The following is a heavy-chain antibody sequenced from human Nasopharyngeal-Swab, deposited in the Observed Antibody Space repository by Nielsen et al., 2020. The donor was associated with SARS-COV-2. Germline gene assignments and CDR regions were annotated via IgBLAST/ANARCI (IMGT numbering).Heavy chain of an antibody. D-gene: IGHD3-3*01. J-gene: IGHJ4*02. CDR1: GGSISSYY. V-gene: IGHV4-59*01. CDR3: ARDSGWSGYYLGYFDY. CDR2: IYYSGST. Sequence: SETLSLTCTVSGGSISSYYWSWIRQPPGKGLEWIGYIYYSGSTNYNPSLKSRVTISVDTSKNQFSLKLSSVTAADTAMYYCARDSGWSGYYLGYFDYWGQGTLVTVSS.